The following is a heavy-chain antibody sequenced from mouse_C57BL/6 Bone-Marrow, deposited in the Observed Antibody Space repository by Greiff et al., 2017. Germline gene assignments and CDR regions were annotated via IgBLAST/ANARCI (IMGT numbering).Heavy chain of an antibody. CDR3: ARAHCGNYSVAY. Sequence: QVQLQQPGAELVRPGSSVKLSCKASGYTFTSYWMHWVKQRPIQGLEWIGNIDPSDSDTNYNQKFKDQATWTVDKSSSNAYMQRSSLTSEDSAVYYCARAHCGNYSVAYWGQGTLVTGSA. CDR1: GYTFTSYW. V-gene: IGHV1-52*01. J-gene: IGHJ3*01. D-gene: IGHD2-1*01. CDR2: IDPSDSDT.